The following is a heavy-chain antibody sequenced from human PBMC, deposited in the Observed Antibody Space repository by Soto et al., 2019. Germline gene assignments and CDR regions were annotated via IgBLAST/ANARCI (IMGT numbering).Heavy chain of an antibody. D-gene: IGHD4-17*01. CDR2: IYPGDSDT. CDR1: GYSFTSYW. V-gene: IGHV5-51*01. Sequence: GESLKISCKGSGYSFTSYWIGWVRQMPGKGLEWMGIIYPGDSDTRYSPSFQGQVTISADKSISTAYLQWSSLKASDTAMYYCARRPPMTTVTSYRTAWYFDLWGRGTLVTVSS. CDR3: ARRPPMTTVTSYRTAWYFDL. J-gene: IGHJ2*01.